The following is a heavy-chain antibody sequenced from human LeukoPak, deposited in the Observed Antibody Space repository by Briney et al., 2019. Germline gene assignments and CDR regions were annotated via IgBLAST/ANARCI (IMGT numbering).Heavy chain of an antibody. D-gene: IGHD6-13*01. CDR1: GGSFSGYY. CDR3: ASYYTGSSWYDY. J-gene: IGHJ4*02. CDR2: INHSGST. Sequence: PSETLSLTCAAYGGSFSGYYWSWIRQPPGKGLEWIGEINHSGSTNYNPSLKSRVTISVDTSKNQFSLKMSSVAAADTAVYYCASYYTGSSWYDYWGQGTLVTVSS. V-gene: IGHV4-34*01.